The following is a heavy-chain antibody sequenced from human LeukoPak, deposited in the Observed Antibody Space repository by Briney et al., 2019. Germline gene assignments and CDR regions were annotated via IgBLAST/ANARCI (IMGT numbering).Heavy chain of an antibody. CDR1: GGSISSSNW. Sequence: SETLSLTCAVSGGSISSSNWWTWVRQPPGKGLEWIGEIYHSGSTNYNPSLKSRVTISVDKSKNQFSLKLSPVTAADTAVYYCAADPGSGAVAARRFDYWGQGTLVTVSS. J-gene: IGHJ4*02. CDR2: IYHSGST. CDR3: AADPGSGAVAARRFDY. V-gene: IGHV4-4*02. D-gene: IGHD6-25*01.